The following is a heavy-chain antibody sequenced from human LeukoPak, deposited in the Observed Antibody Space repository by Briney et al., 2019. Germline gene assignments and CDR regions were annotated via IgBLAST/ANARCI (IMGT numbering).Heavy chain of an antibody. Sequence: GASVKVSCKASGYTFTGYYMHWVRQAPGQGLEWMGWINPNSGGTNYAQKFQGRVTMTRDTSISTAYMELSRLRSDDTAVYYCARLGVYCSGGRCYGDYYGMDVWGQGTTVTVSS. CDR2: INPNSGGT. CDR3: ARLGVYCSGGRCYGDYYGMDV. J-gene: IGHJ6*02. V-gene: IGHV1-2*02. D-gene: IGHD2-15*01. CDR1: GYTFTGYY.